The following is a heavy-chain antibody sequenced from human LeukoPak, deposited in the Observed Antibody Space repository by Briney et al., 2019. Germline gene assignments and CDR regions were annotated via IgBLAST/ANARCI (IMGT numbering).Heavy chain of an antibody. D-gene: IGHD3-10*01. CDR2: INWNGGST. V-gene: IGHV3-20*04. Sequence: GGSLRLPCAASGFTFDDYGMSWVRQAPGKGLEWVSGINWNGGSTGYADSVKGRFTISRDNAKNSLYLQMNSLRAEDTALYYCAREDVLLWFGELLSRGTTGYYGMDVWGQGTTVTVSS. CDR1: GFTFDDYG. J-gene: IGHJ6*02. CDR3: AREDVLLWFGELLSRGTTGYYGMDV.